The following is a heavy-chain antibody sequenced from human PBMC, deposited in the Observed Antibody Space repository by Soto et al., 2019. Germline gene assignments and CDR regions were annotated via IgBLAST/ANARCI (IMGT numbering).Heavy chain of an antibody. CDR3: ARLTPYSSGWYDY. Sequence: SETLSLTCSVSGGSISSSNDYWGWIRQPPGKGLEWIGSIYYSGSTYYNPPLKSRVTISVDTSKNQFSLKLSSVTAADTAVYYCARLTPYSSGWYDYWGQGTLVTVSS. J-gene: IGHJ4*02. D-gene: IGHD6-19*01. CDR1: GGSISSSNDY. CDR2: IYYSGST. V-gene: IGHV4-39*01.